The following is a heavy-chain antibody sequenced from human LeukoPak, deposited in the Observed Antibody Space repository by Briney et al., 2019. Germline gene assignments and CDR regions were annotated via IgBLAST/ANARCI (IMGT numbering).Heavy chain of an antibody. CDR2: ISSSSSAI. J-gene: IGHJ4*02. CDR3: AKEMRVAGPFDY. CDR1: GFTFRSYS. Sequence: GGSLRLSCAASGFTFRSYSMNWVRQAPGKGLEWVSYISSSSSAIYYADSVKGRFTISRDNAKNSLYLQMNSLRAEDTAVYYCAKEMRVAGPFDYWGQGTLVTVSS. V-gene: IGHV3-48*01. D-gene: IGHD6-19*01.